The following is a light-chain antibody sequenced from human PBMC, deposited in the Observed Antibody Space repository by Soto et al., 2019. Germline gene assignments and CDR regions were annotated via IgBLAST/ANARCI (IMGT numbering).Light chain of an antibody. J-gene: IGKJ4*01. Sequence: EIVMTQSPATLSVSPGETATLSCRASQSVSNNLAWFQQKPGQAPRLLIYRASTRATGIPARFSGSGSGTEFTLAISSLQSEDFAVYYCQQCNSWPLTFGGGTKVEIK. CDR3: QQCNSWPLT. CDR1: QSVSNN. CDR2: RAS. V-gene: IGKV3-15*01.